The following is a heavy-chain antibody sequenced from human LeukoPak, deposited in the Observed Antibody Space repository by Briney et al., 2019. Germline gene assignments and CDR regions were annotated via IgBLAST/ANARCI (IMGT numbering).Heavy chain of an antibody. CDR3: TREAVTANGYFDY. J-gene: IGHJ4*02. Sequence: GGSLRLSCAASGFTFSNYAMTWVRQAPGKGLGWVGCIKSKTDGGTTDYAAPVKGRFTISRDDSKNTLYLQMNSLKTEDTAVYYCTREAVTANGYFDYWGQGTLVTVSS. V-gene: IGHV3-15*01. CDR1: GFTFSNYA. CDR2: IKSKTDGGTT. D-gene: IGHD2-21*02.